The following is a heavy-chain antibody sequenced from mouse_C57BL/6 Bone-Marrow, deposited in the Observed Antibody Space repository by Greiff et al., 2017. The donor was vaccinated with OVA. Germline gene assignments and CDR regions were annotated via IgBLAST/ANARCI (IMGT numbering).Heavy chain of an antibody. CDR2: FYPGSGSK. Sequence: QVQLQQSGAELVKPGASVNLCCKASGFTFTESTIHWVKQRSGQGLEWIGWFYPGSGSKKYNEKFKDKATLTADKSSSTVYMVLSRMTSEDYAVYFYARPALGHYWYFDVWGTGTTVTVSS. J-gene: IGHJ1*03. CDR1: GFTFTEST. CDR3: ARPALGHYWYFDV. V-gene: IGHV1-62-2*01.